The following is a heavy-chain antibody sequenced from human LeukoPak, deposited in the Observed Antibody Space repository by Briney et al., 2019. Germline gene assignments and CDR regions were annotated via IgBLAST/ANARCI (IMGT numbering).Heavy chain of an antibody. V-gene: IGHV4-39*01. D-gene: IGHD3-22*01. Sequence: SETLSLTCTVSGGSISSTSYYWGWIRQPPGKGLEWIGIVYPSGATYYNPSLKSRVTISVDTSKNQFSLRLSSVTATDTAVYFCARQNSSGLDSWGQGTLVTVSS. J-gene: IGHJ4*02. CDR3: ARQNSSGLDS. CDR1: GGSISSTSYY. CDR2: VYPSGAT.